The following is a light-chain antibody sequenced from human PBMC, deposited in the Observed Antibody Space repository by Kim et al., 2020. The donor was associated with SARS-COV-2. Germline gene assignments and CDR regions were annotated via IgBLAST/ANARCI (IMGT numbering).Light chain of an antibody. J-gene: IGLJ1*01. CDR3: SSYTASGV. CDR2: DVS. Sequence: SPGQSITISCTGTSSDGGGHDHVSWYQQHPGKAPKLFISDVSHRPSGVSDRFSGSKSGNTASLIISGLRTEDEADYYCSSYTASGVFGTGTKVTVL. CDR1: SSDGGGHDH. V-gene: IGLV2-14*03.